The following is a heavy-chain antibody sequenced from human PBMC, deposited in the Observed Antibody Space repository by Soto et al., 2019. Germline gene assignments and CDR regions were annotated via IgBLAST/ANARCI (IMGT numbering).Heavy chain of an antibody. J-gene: IGHJ4*02. V-gene: IGHV4-30-2*01. CDR2: IYHSGST. Sequence: SETLSLTCAVSGGSISSGGYSWSWIRQPPGKGLGWIGYIYHSGSTNYNPSLKSRVTISVDTSKNQFSLKLTSVTAADTAVYYCASTDYSSSSKFDYWGQGTLVTVSS. CDR3: ASTDYSSSSKFDY. CDR1: GGSISSGGYS. D-gene: IGHD6-6*01.